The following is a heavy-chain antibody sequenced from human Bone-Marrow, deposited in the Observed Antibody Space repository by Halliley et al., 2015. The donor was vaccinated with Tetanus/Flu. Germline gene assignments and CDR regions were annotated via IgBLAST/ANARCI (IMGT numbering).Heavy chain of an antibody. D-gene: IGHD1-26*01. Sequence: LGWVSGSSGSDGDTYSADSVKGRFTISRDNSKNTLYLRMNSLRAEDTAVYYCASRRSVGVTYFEYWGQGTLVTVSS. V-gene: IGHV3-23*01. CDR3: ASRRSVGVTYFEY. CDR2: SSGSDGDT. J-gene: IGHJ4*02.